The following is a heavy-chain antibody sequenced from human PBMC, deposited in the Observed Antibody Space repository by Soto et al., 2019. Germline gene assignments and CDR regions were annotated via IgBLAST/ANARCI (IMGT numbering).Heavy chain of an antibody. V-gene: IGHV6-1*01. J-gene: IGHJ3*02. CDR2: TYYRSKWYF. CDR1: GDSVSSDSVG. Sequence: SQTLSLTCALSGDSVSSDSVGRNWIRQSPSRGLEWLGRTYYRSKWYFDFALSVRSRITINPDTSKNQLSLQLNSVTPDDTAMYFCARKFFGNGEQADAFDIWGQGTMVTVSS. D-gene: IGHD3-3*01. CDR3: ARKFFGNGEQADAFDI.